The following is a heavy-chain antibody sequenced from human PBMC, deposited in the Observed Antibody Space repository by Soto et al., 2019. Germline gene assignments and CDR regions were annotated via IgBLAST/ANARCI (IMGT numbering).Heavy chain of an antibody. CDR2: IWYDGSIK. Sequence: GGSLRLSCAASGFSLSTNGMHWVRQAPGKGLEWVAVIWYDGSIKNYADSVKGRFTISRDNSKNTVYLQMNSLTAEDMAVYFCVRGVGNYYHGMDVWGQGTTVTVSS. D-gene: IGHD1-26*01. CDR3: VRGVGNYYHGMDV. J-gene: IGHJ6*02. CDR1: GFSLSTNG. V-gene: IGHV3-33*01.